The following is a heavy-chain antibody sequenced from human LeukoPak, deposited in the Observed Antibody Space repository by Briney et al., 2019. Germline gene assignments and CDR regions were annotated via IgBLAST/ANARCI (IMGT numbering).Heavy chain of an antibody. V-gene: IGHV4-39*07. D-gene: IGHD3-3*01. CDR3: AGFTIFGVVYMDV. CDR2: IYYNGST. J-gene: IGHJ6*04. Sequence: PSETLPLTCTVSGGSISSSSYYWGWIRQPPGKGLEWIGSIYYNGSTYYNPSLKSRVTISVDTSKNQFSLKLSSVTAADTAVYYCAGFTIFGVVYMDVWGKGTTVTVSS. CDR1: GGSISSSSYY.